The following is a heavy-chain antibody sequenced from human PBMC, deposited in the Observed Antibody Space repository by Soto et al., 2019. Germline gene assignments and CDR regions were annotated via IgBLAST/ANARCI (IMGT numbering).Heavy chain of an antibody. CDR2: IDFTGNT. D-gene: IGHD6-25*01. V-gene: IGHV4-39*01. CDR1: GGSITSSSPF. J-gene: IGHJ5*02. CDR3: AGQTFTIAAASYGRSNWFDP. Sequence: PSETLSLTCSASGGSITSSSPFWGWVRQPPGKGLEWIGTIDFTGNTYYTPSLKSRLTMSIDTSKNEFSLRLKSVTAADTAVYYCAGQTFTIAAASYGRSNWFDPWGPGTLVTVSS.